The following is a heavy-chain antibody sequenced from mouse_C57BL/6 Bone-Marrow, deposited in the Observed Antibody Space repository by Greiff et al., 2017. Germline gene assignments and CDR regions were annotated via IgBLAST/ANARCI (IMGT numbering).Heavy chain of an antibody. D-gene: IGHD1-1*01. CDR2: IDPETGGT. V-gene: IGHV1-15*01. J-gene: IGHJ3*01. CDR1: GYTFTDYE. CDR3: TRPLITTGGLGFAY. Sequence: QVQLQQSGAELVRPGASVTLSCKASGYTFTDYEMHWVKQTPVHGLEWIGAIDPETGGTAYNQKFNGKAILTADKSSSTAYMELRSLTSEDSAVYYCTRPLITTGGLGFAYWGQGTLVTVSA.